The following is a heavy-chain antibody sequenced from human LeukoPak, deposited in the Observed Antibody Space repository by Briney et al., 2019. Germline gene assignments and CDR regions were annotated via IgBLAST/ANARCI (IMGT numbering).Heavy chain of an antibody. CDR1: GGSFSGYY. V-gene: IGHV4-34*01. J-gene: IGHJ4*02. CDR2: INHSGST. D-gene: IGHD1-26*01. CDR3: ARRSGTCLDY. Sequence: SETLSLTCAVYGGSFSGYYWSWIRQPPGKGLEWIGEINHSGSTNYNPSLKSRVTISVDTSKNQFSLKLSSVTAADTAVYYCARRSGTCLDYWGQGTLVTVSS.